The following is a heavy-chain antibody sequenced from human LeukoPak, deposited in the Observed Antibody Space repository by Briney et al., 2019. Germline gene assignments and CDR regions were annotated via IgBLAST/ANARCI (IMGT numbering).Heavy chain of an antibody. CDR2: TYYSGTT. D-gene: IGHD3-10*01. V-gene: IGHV4-59*12. CDR1: GGSISSNY. CDR3: ARDAKYYYGSRTYFFFEY. J-gene: IGHJ4*02. Sequence: SETLSLTCTVSGGSISSNYWSWIRQPPGKGLEWIGYTYYSGTTNYHPSLKSRVTISVDTSKNQFSLKLSSVTAADTAVYYCARDAKYYYGSRTYFFFEYWGQGTLLTVSS.